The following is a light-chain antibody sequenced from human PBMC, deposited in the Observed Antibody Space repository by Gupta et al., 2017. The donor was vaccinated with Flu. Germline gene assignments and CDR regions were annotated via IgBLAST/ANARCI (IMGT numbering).Light chain of an antibody. CDR2: LSS. J-gene: IGKJ4*01. CDR3: MQSLQGLT. CDR1: QSLLKSNGSNY. Sequence: DIVMTQYPLSLPVARGESASMSCRSSQSLLKSNGSNYLDWYLQRPGRSPQLLIYLSSHRASGVPDRFSGSGSGTDFTLKISRVEAEDVGVYYCMQSLQGLTFGGGTKMEIK. V-gene: IGKV2-28*01.